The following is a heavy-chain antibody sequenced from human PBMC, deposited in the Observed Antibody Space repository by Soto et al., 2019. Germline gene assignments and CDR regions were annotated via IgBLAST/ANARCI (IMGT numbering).Heavy chain of an antibody. Sequence: QVHLVQSGAEVKTPGASVTLSCRATGYTFSIHYIHWLRQAPGQGLEWMGIINPSVGTTSYAQSFQRGVTLTRDTSTTTVFMDLSGLKSQDTATYYCARDLLHPVDPNGYCSGGACNFPPGGMDVWGQVATVTV. CDR1: GYTFSIHY. D-gene: IGHD2-15*01. CDR3: ARDLLHPVDPNGYCSGGACNFPPGGMDV. CDR2: INPSVGTT. V-gene: IGHV1-46*01. J-gene: IGHJ6*02.